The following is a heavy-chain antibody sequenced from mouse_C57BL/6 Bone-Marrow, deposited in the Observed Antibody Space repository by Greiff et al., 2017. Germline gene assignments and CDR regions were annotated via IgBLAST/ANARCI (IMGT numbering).Heavy chain of an antibody. CDR1: GYTFTSYW. D-gene: IGHD1-1*01. V-gene: IGHV1-64*01. CDR2: IHPNSGST. CDR3: AKITTVVATGSDY. Sequence: QVQLQQPGAELVKPGASVKLSCKASGYTFTSYWMHWVKQRPGQGLEWIGMIHPNSGSTNYNEKFKSKATLTVDQSSSTAYMQLSSLTSEDSAVYYCAKITTVVATGSDYWGQGTTLTVSS. J-gene: IGHJ2*01.